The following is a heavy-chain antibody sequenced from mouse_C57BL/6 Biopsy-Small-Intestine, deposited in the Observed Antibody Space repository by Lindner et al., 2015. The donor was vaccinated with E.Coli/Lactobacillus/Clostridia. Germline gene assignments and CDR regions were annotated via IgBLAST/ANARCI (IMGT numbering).Heavy chain of an antibody. J-gene: IGHJ3*01. V-gene: IGHV1-84*02. CDR2: INTDTGGT. D-gene: IGHD1-1*02. CDR3: ARVAVPYRTPGETYYDVLAGYYIDS. Sequence: SVKVSCKASGYTFTDYYIHWVRQAPGQGLEWMGWINTDTGGTNSAQKFQGRVTMTRDTSINTAYMEVSGLTSDDTAVYYCARVAVPYRTPGETYYDVLAGYYIDSWGQGTLVTVS. CDR1: GYTFTDYY.